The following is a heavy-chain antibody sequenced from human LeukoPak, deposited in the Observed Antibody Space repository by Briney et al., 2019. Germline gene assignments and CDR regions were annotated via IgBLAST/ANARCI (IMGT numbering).Heavy chain of an antibody. V-gene: IGHV3-30*02. Sequence: PGGSLRLSCAASGFTFSSYGMHWVRQAPGKGLEWVAFIRYDGSNKYYADSVKGRFTISRDNSKNTLYLQMNSLRAEDTAVYYCAKDLTPIAALTRGFDYWGQGTLVTVSS. CDR2: IRYDGSNK. CDR3: AKDLTPIAALTRGFDY. CDR1: GFTFSSYG. D-gene: IGHD6-6*01. J-gene: IGHJ4*02.